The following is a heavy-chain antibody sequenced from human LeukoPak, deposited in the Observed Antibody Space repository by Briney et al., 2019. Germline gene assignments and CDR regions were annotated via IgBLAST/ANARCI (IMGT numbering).Heavy chain of an antibody. CDR2: IRSSSSTT. Sequence: GGSLRLSCAASGFTFSSYSMNWVRQAPGKGLEWVSYIRSSSSTTYYADSVKGRFTISRDSAKNSLYLQMNSLRDEDTAMYYCANDDYFDYWGQGTLVTAPS. V-gene: IGHV3-48*02. J-gene: IGHJ4*02. CDR3: ANDDYFDY. D-gene: IGHD3-3*01. CDR1: GFTFSSYS.